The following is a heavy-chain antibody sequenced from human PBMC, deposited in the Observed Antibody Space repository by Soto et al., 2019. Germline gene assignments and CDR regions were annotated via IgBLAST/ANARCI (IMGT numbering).Heavy chain of an antibody. D-gene: IGHD3-10*01. CDR3: ARDAGYYYGSGSYYTYYGMDV. V-gene: IGHV1-18*01. Sequence: QVQLVQSGAEVKKPGASVKVSCKASGYTFTSYGISWVRQAPGQGLEWMGWISAYNGNTNYAQKLQGRVTMTTDTSTSTAYMELRSLRSDGTAVYYCARDAGYYYGSGSYYTYYGMDVWGQGTTVTVSS. CDR1: GYTFTSYG. CDR2: ISAYNGNT. J-gene: IGHJ6*02.